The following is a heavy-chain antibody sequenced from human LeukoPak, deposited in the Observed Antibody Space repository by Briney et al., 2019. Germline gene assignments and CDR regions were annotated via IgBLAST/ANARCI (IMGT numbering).Heavy chain of an antibody. CDR2: IIPIFGTA. V-gene: IGHV1-69*05. CDR1: GGTFSSYA. J-gene: IGHJ5*02. Sequence: SVKVSCXASGGTFSSYAISWVRQAPGQGLEWMGGIIPIFGTANYAQKFQGRVTITTDESTSTAYMELSSLRSEDTAVYYCAGRWRDGYNFTNNWFDPWGQGTLVTVSS. CDR3: AGRWRDGYNFTNNWFDP. D-gene: IGHD5-24*01.